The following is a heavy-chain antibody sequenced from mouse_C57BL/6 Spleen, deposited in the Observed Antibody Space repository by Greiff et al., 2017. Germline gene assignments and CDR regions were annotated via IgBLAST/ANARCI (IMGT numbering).Heavy chain of an antibody. D-gene: IGHD2-3*01. CDR1: GYTFTSYW. V-gene: IGHV1-64*01. Sequence: QVQLQQPGAELVKPGASVKLSCKASGYTFTSYWMHWVKQRPGQGLEWIGMIHPNSGSTNYNEKFKSKATLTVDKSSSTAYMQLSSLTSEDSAVYYCARTDDGYYEEVDYWGQGTTLTVSS. CDR3: ARTDDGYYEEVDY. CDR2: IHPNSGST. J-gene: IGHJ2*01.